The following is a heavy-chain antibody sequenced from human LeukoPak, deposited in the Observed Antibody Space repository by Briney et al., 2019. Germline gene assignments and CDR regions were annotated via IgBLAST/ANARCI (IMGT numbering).Heavy chain of an antibody. V-gene: IGHV4-59*01. Sequence: PSETLSPTCTVSGGSINSYYWNWIRQPPGKGLEWIGYVSYSGNTNYNPSLKGRVTISKDTSKNQFSLKLDSVTAADTAVYYCARAVCSSTSCYFGFDYWGQGALVTVSS. CDR1: GGSINSYY. CDR3: ARAVCSSTSCYFGFDY. D-gene: IGHD2-2*01. J-gene: IGHJ4*02. CDR2: VSYSGNT.